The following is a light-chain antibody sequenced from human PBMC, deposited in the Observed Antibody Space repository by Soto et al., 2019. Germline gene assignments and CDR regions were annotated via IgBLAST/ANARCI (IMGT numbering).Light chain of an antibody. Sequence: EIVMTQSPVTLSVSPGETASLSCRASQRVSDNLAWYRQRPGQAPRRLIYGASARASGIPARFSGSGSGTEFTLTVRSLQSDDVAIYFCQQYSAWPYTFGQGTKLAI. CDR3: QQYSAWPYT. CDR1: QRVSDN. CDR2: GAS. J-gene: IGKJ2*01. V-gene: IGKV3-15*01.